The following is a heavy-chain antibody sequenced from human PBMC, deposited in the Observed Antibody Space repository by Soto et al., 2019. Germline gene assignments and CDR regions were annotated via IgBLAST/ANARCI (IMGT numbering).Heavy chain of an antibody. CDR3: ARDFKDYYDSSGYGWYFDL. J-gene: IGHJ2*01. CDR1: GYVFIGYG. V-gene: IGHV1-18*01. Sequence: QVQLVQSGAEVKKPGASVKVSCKASGYVFIGYGISWVRQAPGQGLEWMGWISRHNGNTNYAQKFQGRVTMTTDASTSTAYMELRSLRSDDTAVYYCARDFKDYYDSSGYGWYFDLWGRGTLVTVSS. D-gene: IGHD3-22*01. CDR2: ISRHNGNT.